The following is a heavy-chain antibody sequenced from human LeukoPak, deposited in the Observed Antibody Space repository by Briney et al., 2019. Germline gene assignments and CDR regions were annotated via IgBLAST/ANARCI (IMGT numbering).Heavy chain of an antibody. CDR2: IYYSGST. Sequence: SETLSLPCPVSGGSISISSYYWGWIRRPQGKGLEWIGGIYYSGSTYYNPSLKSRVTISVDTSKNQFSLKLSSVTAADTAVYYCASIKYYYGSGSYYNFDPWGQGTLVTVSS. J-gene: IGHJ5*02. D-gene: IGHD3-10*01. CDR1: GGSISISSYY. V-gene: IGHV4-39*01. CDR3: ASIKYYYGSGSYYNFDP.